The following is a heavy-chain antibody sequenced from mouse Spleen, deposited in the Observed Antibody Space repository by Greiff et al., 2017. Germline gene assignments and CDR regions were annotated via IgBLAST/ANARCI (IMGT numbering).Heavy chain of an antibody. D-gene: IGHD2-3*01. CDR1: GYAFSSYW. CDR2: IYPGDGDT. CDR3: ARSNDGYYPFYWYFDV. Sequence: VQRVESGAELVKPGASVKISCKASGYAFSSYWMNWVKQRPGKGLEWIGQIYPGDGDTNYNGKFKGKATLTAGKSSSTAYMQLSSLTSEDSAVYFCARSNDGYYPFYWYFDVWGTGTTVTVSS. V-gene: IGHV1-80*01. J-gene: IGHJ1*03.